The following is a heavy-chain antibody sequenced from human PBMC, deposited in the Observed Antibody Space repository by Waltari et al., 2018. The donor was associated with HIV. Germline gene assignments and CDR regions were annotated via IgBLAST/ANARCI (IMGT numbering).Heavy chain of an antibody. Sequence: QVQLQESGPGLLKPSQTLSLTCSVSGFSIRGSPYYWSWLRQFPGKGLEWIGYIYYSGSTSYNPSLESRVTISIDTSKNQLSLRLSSVTAADTAVYYCARDYRSPSGSYYYYGMDVWGQGTRVTVSS. CDR3: ARDYRSPSGSYYYYGMDV. V-gene: IGHV4-31*03. D-gene: IGHD3-10*01. CDR1: GFSIRGSPYY. J-gene: IGHJ6*02. CDR2: IYYSGST.